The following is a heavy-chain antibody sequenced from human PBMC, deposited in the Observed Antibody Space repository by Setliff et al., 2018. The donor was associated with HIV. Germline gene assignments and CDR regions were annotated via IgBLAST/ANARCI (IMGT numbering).Heavy chain of an antibody. CDR2: INHSGST. CDR3: ARASTGYSSIWYRNGLTYYNYMDV. V-gene: IGHV4-34*01. Sequence: PSETLSLTCAVYGGSFSGYCWTWIRQPPGKGLEWIGEINHSGSTNYNPSLKSRVSMSVDTSKNQFSLRLSSVTAADTAVFYCARASTGYSSIWYRNGLTYYNYMDVWGRGTKVTVSS. D-gene: IGHD6-13*01. CDR1: GGSFSGYC. J-gene: IGHJ6*03.